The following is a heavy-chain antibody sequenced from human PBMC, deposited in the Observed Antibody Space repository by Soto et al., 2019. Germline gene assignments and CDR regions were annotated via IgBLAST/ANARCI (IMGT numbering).Heavy chain of an antibody. J-gene: IGHJ4*02. D-gene: IGHD4-17*01. CDR2: ISAYNGNT. CDR3: ARDRSGSSMTTVTRFGY. Sequence: ASVKVSCKASGYTFTSYGISWVRQAPGQGLEWMGWISAYNGNTNYAQKLQGRVTMTTDTSTSTAYMELRSLRSDDTAVYYCARDRSGSSMTTVTRFGYWGQGTLVTVSS. V-gene: IGHV1-18*01. CDR1: GYTFTSYG.